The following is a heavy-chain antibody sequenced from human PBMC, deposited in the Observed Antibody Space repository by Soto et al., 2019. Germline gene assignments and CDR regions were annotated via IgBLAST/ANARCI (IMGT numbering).Heavy chain of an antibody. CDR3: AKDIGNQIQLDH. CDR2: TTYDGGIK. J-gene: IGHJ4*01. CDR1: GFSFSGYV. Sequence: GGPLSLSCSASGFSFSGYVMELVRLAPGKGLEWVAATTYDGGIKHYVDSVKGRFTISRDNSKNSLYLQMDSLRAEDSGLYYCAKDIGNQIQLDHWGHGTLVTVSS. D-gene: IGHD5-18*01. V-gene: IGHV3-30*18.